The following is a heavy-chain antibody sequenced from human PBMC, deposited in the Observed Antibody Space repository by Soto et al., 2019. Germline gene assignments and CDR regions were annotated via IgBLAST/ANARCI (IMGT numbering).Heavy chain of an antibody. J-gene: IGHJ5*02. CDR2: VENSGST. Sequence: LSLTCSVSGGSVSSESYYWSWIRQTPGKGLKWIGNVENSGSTKYNPSLKSRVTISVDTSKNQFSLKLSSVTGADTAVYYCARERGDSHWIDPWGQGTLVTVSS. V-gene: IGHV4-61*01. CDR1: GGSVSSESYY. D-gene: IGHD2-21*01. CDR3: ARERGDSHWIDP.